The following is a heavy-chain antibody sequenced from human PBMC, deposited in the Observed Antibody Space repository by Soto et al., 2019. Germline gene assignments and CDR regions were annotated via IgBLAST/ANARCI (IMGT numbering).Heavy chain of an antibody. J-gene: IGHJ4*02. CDR1: GFTFDDYA. Sequence: EVQLVASGGGLVQPGRSLRLSCAASGFTFDDYAMHWVRQAPGKGLEWVSDISWNSGSIGYADSVKGRFTISRDNAKNSLYLQMNSLRAEDTALYYCAKGSAGYSSGWHDYWGQGTLVTVSS. CDR2: ISWNSGSI. D-gene: IGHD6-19*01. V-gene: IGHV3-9*01. CDR3: AKGSAGYSSGWHDY.